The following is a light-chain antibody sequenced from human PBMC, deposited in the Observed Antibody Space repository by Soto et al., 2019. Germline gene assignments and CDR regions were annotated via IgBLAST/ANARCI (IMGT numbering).Light chain of an antibody. J-gene: IGKJ2*01. CDR1: QSISSW. CDR2: DAS. Sequence: DIQMTQSPSTLSASVGDRVTITCRASQSISSWLAWYQQKPGKAPKLLIYDASSLESGVPSRFSDSGSGTEFTLNISCLQPDDFASYYCQQYNSYLYTFGQGTKLDIK. CDR3: QQYNSYLYT. V-gene: IGKV1-5*01.